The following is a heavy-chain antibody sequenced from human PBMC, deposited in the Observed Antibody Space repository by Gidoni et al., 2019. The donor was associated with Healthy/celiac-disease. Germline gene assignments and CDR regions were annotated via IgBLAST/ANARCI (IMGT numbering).Heavy chain of an antibody. V-gene: IGHV3-48*01. CDR1: GFPFSSYT. Sequence: EVQLVESGGGLVQPGGSLRLSCAASGFPFSSYTMNWVRQAPGKGLEWVSYISSSSSTIYYADSVKGRFTISRDNAKNSLYLQMNSLRAEDTAVYYCARDYYGSGSYQSAPNWFDPWGQGTLVTVSS. CDR3: ARDYYGSGSYQSAPNWFDP. CDR2: ISSSSSTI. D-gene: IGHD3-10*01. J-gene: IGHJ5*02.